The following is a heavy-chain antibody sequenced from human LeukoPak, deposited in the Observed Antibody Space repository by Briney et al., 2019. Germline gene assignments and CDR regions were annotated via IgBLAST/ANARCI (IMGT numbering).Heavy chain of an antibody. D-gene: IGHD4-17*01. CDR3: AISIYDYGDYVFFDY. Sequence: GASVKVSCKASGGTFSSYAISWVRQAPGQGLEWMGRIIPIFGTANYAQKFQGRVTITTDESTSTAYMELRSLRSEDTAVYYCAISIYDYGDYVFFDYWGQGTLVTVSS. J-gene: IGHJ4*02. V-gene: IGHV1-69*05. CDR1: GGTFSSYA. CDR2: IIPIFGTA.